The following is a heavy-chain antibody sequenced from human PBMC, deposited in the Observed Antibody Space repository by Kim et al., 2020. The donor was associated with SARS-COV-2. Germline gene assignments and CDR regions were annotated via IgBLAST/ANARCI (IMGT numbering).Heavy chain of an antibody. CDR2: IYPLDSDT. CDR3: AGVPWFGELYGGGAYFDY. CDR1: GYTFATNW. Sequence: GESLKISCKGSGYTFATNWIAWVRQMPGKGLEWMGFIYPLDSDTRYRTSFQGQVTISADKSTGTAYLQWSGLKASDTAIYYCAGVPWFGELYGGGAYFDYWGQGTPVTVSS. V-gene: IGHV5-51*01. J-gene: IGHJ4*02. D-gene: IGHD3-10*01.